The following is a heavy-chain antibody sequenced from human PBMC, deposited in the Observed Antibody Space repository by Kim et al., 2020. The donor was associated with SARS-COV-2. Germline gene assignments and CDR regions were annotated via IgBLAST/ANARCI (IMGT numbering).Heavy chain of an antibody. CDR3: ARGRPLDY. CDR2: VNT. V-gene: IGHV1-18*01. J-gene: IGHJ4*02. Sequence: VNTKQAQNVQGRVTMNTDTSTTTVYMELRSLKSDDTAVYYCARGRPLDYWGQGTLVTVSS.